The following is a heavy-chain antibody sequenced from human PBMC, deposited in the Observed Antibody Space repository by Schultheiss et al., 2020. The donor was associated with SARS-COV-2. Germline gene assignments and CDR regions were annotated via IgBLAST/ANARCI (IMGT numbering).Heavy chain of an antibody. D-gene: IGHD3-3*01. V-gene: IGHV4-59*01. J-gene: IGHJ3*02. CDR1: GGSISSYY. Sequence: SETLSLTCTVSGGSISSYYWSWIRQPPGKGLEWIGYIHHSAGTNYNPSLKRRVTISVDTSKNQFSLKLSSVTAADTAVYYCARGGYDFWSGPSPLPDAFISGAKGQWSPS. CDR2: IHHSAGT. CDR3: ARGGYDFWSGPSPLPDAFIS.